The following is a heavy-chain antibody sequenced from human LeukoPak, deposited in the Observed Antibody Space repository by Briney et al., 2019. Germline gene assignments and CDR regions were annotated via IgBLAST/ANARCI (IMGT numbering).Heavy chain of an antibody. CDR1: GLTFSSSW. CDR2: INPDGNKK. CDR3: ARDLAYSRLDY. Sequence: GGSLRLSCAVSGLTFSSSWMDWVRQAPGKGLEWVASINPDGNKKYSADSVKGRFTISRDNAENSLYLKMNSLRVEDTAFYYCARDLAYSRLDYWGQGMLVTVSS. V-gene: IGHV3-7*01. J-gene: IGHJ4*02. D-gene: IGHD5-18*01.